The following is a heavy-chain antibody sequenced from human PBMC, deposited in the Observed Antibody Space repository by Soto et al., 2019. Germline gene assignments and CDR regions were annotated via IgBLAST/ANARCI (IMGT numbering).Heavy chain of an antibody. D-gene: IGHD2-2*02. CDR3: AKNLNHYTSHGRTPSPEYFEH. CDR2: IFTAGNT. J-gene: IGHJ1*01. Sequence: GGSLRLSCAASGFTVATNYMSWVRQAPGKGLQWVSVIFTAGNTYYADSVEGRFSISRDNSKNTLYLQMNSLRAEDTAVYYCAKNLNHYTSHGRTPSPEYFEHWGQGTLVTVSS. V-gene: IGHV3-66*01. CDR1: GFTVATNY.